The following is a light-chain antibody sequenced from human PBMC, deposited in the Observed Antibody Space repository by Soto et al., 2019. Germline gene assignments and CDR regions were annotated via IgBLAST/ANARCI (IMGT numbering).Light chain of an antibody. CDR2: DAS. V-gene: IGKV1-5*01. CDR1: ESIATW. Sequence: DIRITHSLSTLPASVLQTVTITCRSSESIATWLAWYQQKPGKAPKLLIYDASRLESGVPSRFSGGGSGTDFTLTISSLEPEDFAVYYCQQRSNWPPWTFGQGTKVDIK. J-gene: IGKJ1*01. CDR3: QQRSNWPPWT.